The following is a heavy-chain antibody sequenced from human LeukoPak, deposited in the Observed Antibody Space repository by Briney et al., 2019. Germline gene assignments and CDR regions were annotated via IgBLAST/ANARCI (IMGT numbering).Heavy chain of an antibody. Sequence: GGSLRLSCAASGFTFSSYAMSWVRQAPGKGLEWVSAISGSGGSTYYADSVKGRFTISTDNSKNTLYLQMNSLRAEDTAVYYRAKDVILWFGGGAFDIWGQGTMVTVSS. V-gene: IGHV3-23*01. CDR2: ISGSGGST. CDR1: GFTFSSYA. D-gene: IGHD3-10*01. J-gene: IGHJ3*02. CDR3: AKDVILWFGGGAFDI.